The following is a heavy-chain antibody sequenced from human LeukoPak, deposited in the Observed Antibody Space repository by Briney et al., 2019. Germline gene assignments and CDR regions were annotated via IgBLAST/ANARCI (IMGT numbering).Heavy chain of an antibody. J-gene: IGHJ4*02. CDR2: ISWNSGSI. CDR1: GFTFDDYA. V-gene: IGHV3-9*01. CDR3: AKDKTYYYDSSGYYED. Sequence: GRSLRLSCAASGFTFDDYAMHWVRQAPGKGLEWVSGISWNSGSIGYADPVKGRFTISRDNAKNSLYLQMNSLRAEDTALYYCAKDKTYYYDSSGYYEDWGQGTLVTVSS. D-gene: IGHD3-22*01.